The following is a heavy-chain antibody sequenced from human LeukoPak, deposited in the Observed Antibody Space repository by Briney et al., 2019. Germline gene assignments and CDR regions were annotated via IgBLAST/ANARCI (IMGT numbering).Heavy chain of an antibody. Sequence: ASVTVSFTSAGYTFTFNYIHWVRQAPGQGLEGMGWINPNTGGRRYAQRFQGRVSMTRDRAISTAYMEFTWLQSDDTAVYYCARDSATAAAPELDYWGQGTLVTVSS. V-gene: IGHV1-2*02. J-gene: IGHJ4*02. CDR1: GYTFTFNY. CDR3: ARDSATAAAPELDY. D-gene: IGHD6-13*01. CDR2: INPNTGGR.